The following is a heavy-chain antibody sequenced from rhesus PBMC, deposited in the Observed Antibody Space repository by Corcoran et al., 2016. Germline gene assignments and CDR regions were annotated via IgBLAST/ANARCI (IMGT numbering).Heavy chain of an antibody. CDR1: GYTFPELS. V-gene: IGHV1-156*01. CDR2: VDAVYGEI. Sequence: EVQLVQSGAEVKKPGASVKVSCQVSGYTFPELSMHWGRQAPGKGLEWMRSVDAVYGEIIHEEQCQGRVTMTEDTSTDTAYMELSSLRSEDTAVYYWARGTPFDYWGQGVLVTVSS. J-gene: IGHJ4*01. CDR3: ARGTPFDY.